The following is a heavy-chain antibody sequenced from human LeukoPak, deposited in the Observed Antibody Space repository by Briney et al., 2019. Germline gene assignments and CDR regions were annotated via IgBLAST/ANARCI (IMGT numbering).Heavy chain of an antibody. CDR1: GGSLTNFC. V-gene: IGHV4-59*01. D-gene: IGHD5-24*01. Sequence: PSETLSLTCTVSGGSLTNFCWSWIRQPPGKGLEWIGYVYYSGSTNYNPSLKSRVTISVDRSKNQFSLKLRSVTAADTAVYYCARGRWLQLNSESFDIWGQGTKVTVSS. CDR3: ARGRWLQLNSESFDI. J-gene: IGHJ3*02. CDR2: VYYSGST.